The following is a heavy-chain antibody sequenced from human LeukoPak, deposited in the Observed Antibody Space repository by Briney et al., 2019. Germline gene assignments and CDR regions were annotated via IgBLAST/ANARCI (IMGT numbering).Heavy chain of an antibody. V-gene: IGHV3-9*01. CDR3: VTDTYYGSGSHHPRRFDY. CDR2: ISWNGDSI. D-gene: IGHD3-10*01. J-gene: IGHJ4*02. Sequence: GGSLRLSCAASGFRFDGYAMHWVRQAPGEGLEWVSGISWNGDSIGYADSVKGRFTISRDNAKNSLYLQMNSLRAEDTALYYCVTDTYYGSGSHHPRRFDYWGQGTLVTVSS. CDR1: GFRFDGYA.